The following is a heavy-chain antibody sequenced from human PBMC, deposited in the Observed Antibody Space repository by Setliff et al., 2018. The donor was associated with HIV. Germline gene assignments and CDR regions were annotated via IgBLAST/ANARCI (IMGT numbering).Heavy chain of an antibody. V-gene: IGHV1-69*05. Sequence: SVKVSCKASGGSFTSFAISWVRQAPGQGLEWMGGSIPIYGTPNYAQKFQGRITISTDASTSTAYMELNSLRSEDTAIYYCARSLREYSYGSPDYWGPGTLVTVSS. J-gene: IGHJ4*02. CDR1: GGSFTSFA. CDR2: SIPIYGTP. CDR3: ARSLREYSYGSPDY. D-gene: IGHD5-18*01.